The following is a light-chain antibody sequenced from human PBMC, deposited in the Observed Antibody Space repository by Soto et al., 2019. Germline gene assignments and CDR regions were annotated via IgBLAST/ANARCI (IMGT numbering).Light chain of an antibody. J-gene: IGKJ2*01. V-gene: IGKV3-20*01. CDR2: GAS. Sequence: EIVLTQSPGTLSLSPGERATLSCRASQSVSSSYLAWYQQKPGQAPRLLIYGASSRATGIPDRLSGSGSGTDFTLTISRLEPVDFAVYYCQQYGSSPYTFGQGTKLEIK. CDR1: QSVSSSY. CDR3: QQYGSSPYT.